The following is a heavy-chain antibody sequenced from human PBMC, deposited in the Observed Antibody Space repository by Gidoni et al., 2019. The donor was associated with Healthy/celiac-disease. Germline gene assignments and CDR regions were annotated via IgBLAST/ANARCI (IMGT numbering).Heavy chain of an antibody. V-gene: IGHV3-7*01. D-gene: IGHD3-22*01. J-gene: IGHJ4*02. CDR2: IKQDGSEK. CDR3: AREGKNYYYDSSGYSIDY. Sequence: EVQLVESGGGLVQPGEPLRLPCAASGFTFSRYSMSWVRQPPGKGLERVANIKQDGSEKYYVDSVKGRFTISRDNAKNSLYLQMNSLRAEDTAVYYCAREGKNYYYDSSGYSIDYWGQGTLVTVSS. CDR1: GFTFSRYS.